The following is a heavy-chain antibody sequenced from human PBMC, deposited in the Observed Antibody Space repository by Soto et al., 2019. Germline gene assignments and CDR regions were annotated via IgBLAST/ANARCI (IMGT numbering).Heavy chain of an antibody. CDR1: GGTFSSDA. CDR3: VRDGLYGSRDY. J-gene: IGHJ4*02. Sequence: QVQLVQSGAEMKKPGSSVKVSCKASGGTFSSDAICWVRQAPGQGLEWMGGTIPMFNTVHYAQKFLGRVTITADESVSTAYMELNSLRFEDTAVYYCVRDGLYGSRDYWGQGTLVTVSS. D-gene: IGHD4-17*01. CDR2: TIPMFNTV. V-gene: IGHV1-69*01.